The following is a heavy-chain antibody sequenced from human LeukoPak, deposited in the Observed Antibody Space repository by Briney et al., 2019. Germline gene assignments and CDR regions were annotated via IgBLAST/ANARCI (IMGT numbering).Heavy chain of an antibody. D-gene: IGHD3-10*01. CDR3: AGLVITMVRGVILRSAFDI. J-gene: IGHJ3*02. CDR1: GGSISSSSYY. CDR2: IYYSGST. Sequence: SETLSLTCTVSGGSISSSSYYWGWIRQPPGKGLEWIGSIYYSGSTYYNPSLKSRVTISVDTSKNQLSLKLSSVTAADTAVYYCAGLVITMVRGVILRSAFDIWGQGTMVTVSS. V-gene: IGHV4-39*01.